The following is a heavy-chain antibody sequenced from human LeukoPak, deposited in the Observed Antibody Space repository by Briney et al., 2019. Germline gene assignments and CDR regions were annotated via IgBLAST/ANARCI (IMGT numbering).Heavy chain of an antibody. CDR3: AREKTYYDGSGNYYGGVFDY. D-gene: IGHD3-22*01. CDR1: GGSFSGYY. V-gene: IGHV4-34*01. CDR2: IKDSGRT. J-gene: IGHJ4*02. Sequence: SETLSLTCAVYGGSFSGYYWSWIRQPPGKGLEWIGEIKDSGRTDYNPSLKSRVTIPLDTSKNQFSLKLSSVTAADTAVYYCAREKTYYDGSGNYYGGVFDYWGQGTLITVSS.